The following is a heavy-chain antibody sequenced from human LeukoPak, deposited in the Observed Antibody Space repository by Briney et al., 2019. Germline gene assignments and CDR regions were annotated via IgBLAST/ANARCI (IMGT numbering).Heavy chain of an antibody. V-gene: IGHV3-21*01. CDR1: GFTFSSYS. J-gene: IGHJ4*02. CDR2: ISSSSSYI. CDR3: ARGWVVGATTGRYYFDY. D-gene: IGHD1-26*01. Sequence: GGSLRLSCAASGFTFSSYSMNWVRQAPGKGLEWVSSISSSSSYIYYADSVKGRFTISRDNAKNSLYLQMNSLRAEDTAVYYCARGWVVGATTGRYYFDYWGQGTLVTVSS.